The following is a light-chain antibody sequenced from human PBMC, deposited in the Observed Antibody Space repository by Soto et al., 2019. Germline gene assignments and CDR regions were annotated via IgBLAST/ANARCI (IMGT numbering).Light chain of an antibody. CDR2: GAS. CDR3: QQYGSSPPFT. Sequence: EIVLTQSPGTLSSSPGERATLSCRASQSVSSSYLAWYQQKPGQAPRLLIYGASSRATGIPDMFSGSGSGTHFALTISRLEPEDFAVYYCQQYGSSPPFTFGPGTKVDIK. J-gene: IGKJ3*01. V-gene: IGKV3-20*01. CDR1: QSVSSSY.